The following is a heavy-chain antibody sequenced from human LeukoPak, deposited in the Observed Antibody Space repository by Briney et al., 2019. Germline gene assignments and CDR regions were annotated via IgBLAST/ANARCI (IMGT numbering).Heavy chain of an antibody. CDR3: ARVYTMTNPYYYYYYTDV. D-gene: IGHD3-22*01. Sequence: SVKVSCKASGGTFSSYAISWVRQAPGQGLEWMGGIIPIFGTANYAQKFQGRVTITTDESTSTAYMELSSLRSEDTAVYYCARVYTMTNPYYYYYYTDVWGKGTTVTVSS. CDR2: IIPIFGTA. CDR1: GGTFSSYA. J-gene: IGHJ6*03. V-gene: IGHV1-69*05.